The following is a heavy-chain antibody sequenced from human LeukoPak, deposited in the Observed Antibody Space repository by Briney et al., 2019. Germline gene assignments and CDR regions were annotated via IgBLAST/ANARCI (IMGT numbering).Heavy chain of an antibody. D-gene: IGHD1-7*01. Sequence: PGGSLRLSCAASGLPFSHSGMHWVRQAPGKGLEWVAFIRYDGSNKYYADSVKGRFTISRDNSKSALYLQMNSLRGEDTAVYYCFGITVTDVSYWGQGTLVTVSS. V-gene: IGHV3-30*02. J-gene: IGHJ4*02. CDR1: GLPFSHSG. CDR3: FGITVTDVSY. CDR2: IRYDGSNK.